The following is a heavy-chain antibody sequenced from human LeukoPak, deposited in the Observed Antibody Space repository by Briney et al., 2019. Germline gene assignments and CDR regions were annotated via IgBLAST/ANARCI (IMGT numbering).Heavy chain of an antibody. Sequence: PGRSLRLSCAASGFTFSSYAMSWVRQAPGKGLEWVSAISGSGGSTYYADSVKGRFTISRDNSKNTLYLQMNSLRAEDTAVYYCANSQEVETPFDYWGQGTLVTVSS. CDR3: ANSQEVETPFDY. CDR2: ISGSGGST. V-gene: IGHV3-23*01. J-gene: IGHJ4*02. CDR1: GFTFSSYA.